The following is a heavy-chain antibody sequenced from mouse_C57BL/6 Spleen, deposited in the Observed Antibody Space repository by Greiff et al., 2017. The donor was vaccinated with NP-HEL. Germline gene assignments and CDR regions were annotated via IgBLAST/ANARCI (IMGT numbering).Heavy chain of an antibody. CDR1: GYTFTSYW. D-gene: IGHD2-5*01. J-gene: IGHJ3*01. CDR3: ASYYSNSWFAY. V-gene: IGHV1-50*01. CDR2: IDPSDSYT. Sequence: QVQLQQPGAELVKPGASVKLSCKASGYTFTSYWMQWVKQRPGQGLEWIGEIDPSDSYTNYNQKFKGKATLTVDTSPSTAYMQLSSLTSEDSAVYYCASYYSNSWFAYWGQGTLVTVSA.